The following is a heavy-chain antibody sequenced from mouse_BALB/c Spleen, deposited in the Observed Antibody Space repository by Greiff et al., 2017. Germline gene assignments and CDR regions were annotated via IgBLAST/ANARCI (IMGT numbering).Heavy chain of an antibody. Sequence: EVKLMESGGGLVKPGGSLKLSCAASGFTFSSYAMSWVRQTPEKGLEWVASISSGGSTYYPDSVKGRFTISRDNARNILYLQMSSLRSEDTAMYYCARGGGNYVGAMDYWGQGTSVTVSS. D-gene: IGHD2-1*01. CDR3: ARGGGNYVGAMDY. V-gene: IGHV5-6-5*01. CDR1: GFTFSSYA. J-gene: IGHJ4*01. CDR2: ISSGGST.